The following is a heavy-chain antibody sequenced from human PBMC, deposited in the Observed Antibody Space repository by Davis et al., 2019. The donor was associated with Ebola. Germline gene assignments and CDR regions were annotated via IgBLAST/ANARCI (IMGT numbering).Heavy chain of an antibody. CDR3: ARGTWPVALDY. V-gene: IGHV6-1*01. CDR1: GDTVSSNSVT. J-gene: IGHJ4*02. Sequence: MPSETLSLTCAISGDTVSSNSVTWNWIRQSPSRGLEWLGGTYYRSKWFNDYAVSVKGRITINPDTSRNQISLQLSSVTPADTAVYYCARGTWPVALDYWGQGTLVTVSS. CDR2: TYYRSKWFN.